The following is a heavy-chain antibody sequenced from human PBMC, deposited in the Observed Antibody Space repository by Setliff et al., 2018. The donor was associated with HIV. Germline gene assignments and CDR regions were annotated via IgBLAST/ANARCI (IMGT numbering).Heavy chain of an antibody. CDR2: IYPGDSDT. Sequence: PGESLKISCKASEYSFNNYWIGWVRQMPGKGLEWMGIIYPGDSDTRYGPSFQGQVTISADKSISTAYLQWSSLKASDTAMYYCTRLWHENWGGVDYWGQGTLVTVSS. V-gene: IGHV5-51*01. CDR3: TRLWHENWGGVDY. J-gene: IGHJ4*02. D-gene: IGHD3-16*01. CDR1: EYSFNNYW.